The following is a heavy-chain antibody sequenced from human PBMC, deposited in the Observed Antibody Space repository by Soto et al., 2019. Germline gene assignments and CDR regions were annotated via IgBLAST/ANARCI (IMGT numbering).Heavy chain of an antibody. CDR3: ASPLWFGELLYPEYYYYGMDV. Sequence: ASFKVSSKASGYTFTSYAMHWARQSPGQRLEWMGWINAGNGNTKYSQKFQGRVTITRDTSASTAYMELSSLRSEDTAVYYCASPLWFGELLYPEYYYYGMDVWGQGTTVTVSS. V-gene: IGHV1-3*01. CDR1: GYTFTSYA. CDR2: INAGNGNT. D-gene: IGHD3-10*01. J-gene: IGHJ6*02.